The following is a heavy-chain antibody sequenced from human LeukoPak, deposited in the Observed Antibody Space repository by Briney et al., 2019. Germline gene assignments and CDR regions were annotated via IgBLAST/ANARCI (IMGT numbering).Heavy chain of an antibody. CDR3: ARDRCIVGATNNWFDP. Sequence: ASVKVSCKASGYTFTSYAMHWVRQAPGQRLEWMGWINAGNGNTKYSQKFQGRVTITRDTSASTAYMELSSLRSEDTAVYYCARDRCIVGATNNWFDPWGQGTLVTVSS. J-gene: IGHJ5*02. CDR1: GYTFTSYA. V-gene: IGHV1-3*01. D-gene: IGHD1-26*01. CDR2: INAGNGNT.